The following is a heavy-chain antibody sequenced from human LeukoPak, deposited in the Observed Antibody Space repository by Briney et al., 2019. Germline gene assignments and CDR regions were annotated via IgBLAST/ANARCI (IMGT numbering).Heavy chain of an antibody. CDR2: FDPEDVET. Sequence: ASVKVSCKVSGFSLSEISMHWVRQTPGEGLEWMGGFDPEDVETIYAQKFQGRVTMTEDTSTDTAYMELSSLRSEDTAVYYCARGPPLYYYDSSGYPPALDYWGQGTLVTVSS. V-gene: IGHV1-24*01. CDR3: ARGPPLYYYDSSGYPPALDY. J-gene: IGHJ4*02. CDR1: GFSLSEIS. D-gene: IGHD3-22*01.